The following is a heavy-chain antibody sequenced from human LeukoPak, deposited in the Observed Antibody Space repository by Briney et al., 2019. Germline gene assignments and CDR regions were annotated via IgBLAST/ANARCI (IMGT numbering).Heavy chain of an antibody. V-gene: IGHV1-69*05. D-gene: IGHD2-2*01. CDR1: GGTFSSYA. J-gene: IGHJ4*02. CDR2: IILIFGTA. Sequence: AAVKVSCKASGGTFSSYAISWVRQAPGQGLEWMGGIILIFGTANYAQKFQGRVTITTDESTSTAYMELSSLRSEDTAVYYCATARREVVPAAIVVRGVYYFDYWGQGTLVTVSS. CDR3: ATARREVVPAAIVVRGVYYFDY.